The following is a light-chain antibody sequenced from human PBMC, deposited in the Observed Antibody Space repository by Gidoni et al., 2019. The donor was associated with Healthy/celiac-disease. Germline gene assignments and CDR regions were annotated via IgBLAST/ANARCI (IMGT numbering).Light chain of an antibody. V-gene: IGLV1-47*01. Sequence: QSVLTQPPSASGTPGKRVIISCSGSSSNIGSKYVYWYQQLPGTAPKLLIYRSTQRPSGVSGRFSGSKSGTSASLAISGLRSEYEADYYCAAWVDSLSGRVVFGGGTKLTVL. J-gene: IGLJ2*01. CDR2: RST. CDR3: AAWVDSLSGRVV. CDR1: SSNIGSKY.